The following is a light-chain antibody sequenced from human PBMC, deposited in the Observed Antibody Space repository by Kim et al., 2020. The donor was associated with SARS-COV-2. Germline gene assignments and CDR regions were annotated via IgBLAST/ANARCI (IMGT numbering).Light chain of an antibody. CDR3: NSRDSNDNGL. CDR1: NLRCDY. J-gene: IGLJ2*01. CDR2: VKN. Sequence: VSLAQTDTLTTPGENLRCDYASLDQHKPGLAPIIVMYVKNNRPSGSPDRFSGSSSGKTASLTTTGTQAGDEADYYCNSRDSNDNGLFGRGTQLTVL. V-gene: IGLV3-19*01.